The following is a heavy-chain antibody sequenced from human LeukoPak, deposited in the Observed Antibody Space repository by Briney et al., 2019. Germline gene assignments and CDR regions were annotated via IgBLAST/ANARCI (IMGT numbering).Heavy chain of an antibody. Sequence: ASVKVSCKASGGTFSSYAISWVRQAPGQGLEWMGRIIPILGIANYAQKFQGRVTITADKSTSTAYMELSSLRSEDTAVYYCVGSYRDGYIMPYWGQGTLVTVSS. J-gene: IGHJ4*02. CDR2: IIPILGIA. CDR1: GGTFSSYA. V-gene: IGHV1-69*04. D-gene: IGHD5-24*01. CDR3: VGSYRDGYIMPY.